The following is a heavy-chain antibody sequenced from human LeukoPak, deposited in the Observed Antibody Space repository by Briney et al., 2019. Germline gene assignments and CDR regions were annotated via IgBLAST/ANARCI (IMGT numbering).Heavy chain of an antibody. Sequence: VASVKVSCKASGYTFTSYGISWVRQAPGQGPEWMGWISAYNGNTNYAQKLQGRVTMTTDTSTSTAYMELRSLRSDDTAVYYCASAIDYDFALDYWGQGTLVTVSS. CDR2: ISAYNGNT. CDR3: ASAIDYDFALDY. D-gene: IGHD4-17*01. CDR1: GYTFTSYG. V-gene: IGHV1-18*01. J-gene: IGHJ4*02.